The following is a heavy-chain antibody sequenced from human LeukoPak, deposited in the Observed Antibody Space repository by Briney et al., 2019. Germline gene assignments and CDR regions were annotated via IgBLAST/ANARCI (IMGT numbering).Heavy chain of an antibody. V-gene: IGHV3-30*02. Sequence: GGSLRLSCAASGFSFINYAMHWVRQAPGKGLEWVAFIRYDGNNKYYADSVKGRFTISRDNSKNTLYLQMNSLRVEDTAVYYCAKEGDDDSGYFVTLFDYWGQGTLVTVSS. CDR3: AKEGDDDSGYFVTLFDY. CDR1: GFSFINYA. D-gene: IGHD3-22*01. J-gene: IGHJ4*02. CDR2: IRYDGNNK.